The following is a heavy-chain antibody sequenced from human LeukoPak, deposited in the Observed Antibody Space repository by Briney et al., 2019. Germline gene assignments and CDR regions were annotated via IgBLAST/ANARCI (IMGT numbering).Heavy chain of an antibody. CDR1: GYTFTSYG. D-gene: IGHD2-2*01. Sequence: ASVKVSCKVSGYTFTSYGISWVRQAPGQGLEWMGWISAYNGNTNYAQKLQGRVTMTTDTSTSTAYMELRSLRSDDTAVYYCARGPLFVVVPAATDYWGQGTLVTVSS. J-gene: IGHJ4*02. V-gene: IGHV1-18*04. CDR3: ARGPLFVVVPAATDY. CDR2: ISAYNGNT.